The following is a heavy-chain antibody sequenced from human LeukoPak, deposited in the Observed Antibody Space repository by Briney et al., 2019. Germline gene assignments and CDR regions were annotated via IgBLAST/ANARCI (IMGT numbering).Heavy chain of an antibody. Sequence: GESLKISCKGSGYSFTSYWIGWVRQMPGKGLEWMGIIYPGDSDTRYSPSFQGQVTISADKSISTAYLQWSSLKASDTAMCYCARRNPRLDDAFDIWGQGTMVTVSS. J-gene: IGHJ3*02. D-gene: IGHD6-19*01. V-gene: IGHV5-51*01. CDR1: GYSFTSYW. CDR3: ARRNPRLDDAFDI. CDR2: IYPGDSDT.